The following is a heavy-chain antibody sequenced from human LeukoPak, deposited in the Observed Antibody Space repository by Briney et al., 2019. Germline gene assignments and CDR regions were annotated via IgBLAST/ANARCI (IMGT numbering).Heavy chain of an antibody. Sequence: PSETLSLTCTVSGGSISSSSYYWGWIRQPPGTGLEWIGSIYYSGSTYYNPSLKSRVTISVDTSKNQFSLKLSSVTAADTAVYYCARRDSGHEKHDYWGQGTLVTVSS. CDR1: GGSISSSSYY. CDR2: IYYSGST. D-gene: IGHD5-12*01. CDR3: ARRDSGHEKHDY. J-gene: IGHJ4*02. V-gene: IGHV4-39*07.